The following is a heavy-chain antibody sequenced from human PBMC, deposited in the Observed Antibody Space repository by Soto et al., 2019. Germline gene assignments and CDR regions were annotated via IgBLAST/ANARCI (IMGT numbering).Heavy chain of an antibody. CDR2: INHSGST. D-gene: IGHD5-18*01. CDR3: ARDDYVDTAMVN. V-gene: IGHV4-34*01. CDR1: GGSFSGYY. J-gene: IGHJ4*02. Sequence: SETLSLTCAVYGGSFSGYYWSWIRQPPGKGLEWIGEINHSGSTNYNPSLKSRVTISVDTSKNQFSLRAEDTAVYYCARDDYVDTAMVNWGQGTLVTVSS.